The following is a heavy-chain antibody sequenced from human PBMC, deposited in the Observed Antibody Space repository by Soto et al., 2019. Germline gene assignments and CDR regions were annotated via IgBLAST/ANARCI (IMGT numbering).Heavy chain of an antibody. D-gene: IGHD2-2*01. CDR1: GYTFTSYA. CDR2: INAGNGNT. Sequence: ASVKVSCKASGYTFTSYAMHWVRQAPGQRLEWMGWINAGNGNTKYSQKFQGRVTITRDTSASTAYMELSSLRSEDTAVYYCARSIVVVPEPSKFDPWGQGTLVTAPQ. J-gene: IGHJ5*02. CDR3: ARSIVVVPEPSKFDP. V-gene: IGHV1-3*01.